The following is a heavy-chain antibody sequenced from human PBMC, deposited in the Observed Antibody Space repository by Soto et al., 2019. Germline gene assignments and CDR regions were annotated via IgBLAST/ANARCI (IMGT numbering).Heavy chain of an antibody. Sequence: QVQLVESGGGVVQPGRSLRLSCAASGFTFSSYAMHWVRQAPGKGLEWVAVISYDGSNKYYADSVKGRFTISRDNSKNTLYLQMRSLRAEDTAVYYCARDRMVRGDVDAFDIWGQGTMVTVSS. CDR3: ARDRMVRGDVDAFDI. CDR1: GFTFSSYA. CDR2: ISYDGSNK. V-gene: IGHV3-30-3*01. D-gene: IGHD3-10*01. J-gene: IGHJ3*02.